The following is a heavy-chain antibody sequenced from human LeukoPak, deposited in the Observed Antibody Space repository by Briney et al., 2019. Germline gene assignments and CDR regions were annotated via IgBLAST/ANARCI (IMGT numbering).Heavy chain of an antibody. J-gene: IGHJ4*02. CDR3: AKGGDNSPFDY. CDR1: GFTFSSYA. CDR2: VSASGSST. Sequence: GGSLRLSCAASGFTFSSYAMSWVRQAPGKGLEWVSTVSASGSSTYSADSVKGRFTISRDNSKNTLYLQMNSLRAEDTATYYCAKGGDNSPFDYWGQGTLVTLSS. V-gene: IGHV3-23*01. D-gene: IGHD4-23*01.